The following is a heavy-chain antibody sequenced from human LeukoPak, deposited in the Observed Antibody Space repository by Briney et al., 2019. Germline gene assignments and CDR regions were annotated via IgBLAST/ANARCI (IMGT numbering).Heavy chain of an antibody. J-gene: IGHJ6*03. V-gene: IGHV3-20*04. Sequence: GGSLRLSCAASGFTFDDYGMSWVRQAPGKGLEWVSGINWNGGSTGYADSVKGRFTISRDNAKNSLYLQMNSLRAEDTALYYCATRMGGSSLVRYYYYMDVWGKGTTVTVSS. CDR3: ATRMGGSSLVRYYYYMDV. CDR2: INWNGGST. CDR1: GFTFDDYG. D-gene: IGHD6-6*01.